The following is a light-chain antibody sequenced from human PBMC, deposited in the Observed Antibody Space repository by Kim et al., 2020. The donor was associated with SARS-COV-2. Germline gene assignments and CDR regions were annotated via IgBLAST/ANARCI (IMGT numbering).Light chain of an antibody. CDR2: GAS. V-gene: IGKV3-15*01. CDR1: QSVSSN. CDR3: QQYNNWPPYT. J-gene: IGKJ2*01. Sequence: VSPGERATLSCRASQSVSSNLAWYQQKPGQAPRLLIYGASTRATGIPARFSGSGSGTEFTLTISSLQSEDFAVYYCQQYNNWPPYTVGQGIKLAI.